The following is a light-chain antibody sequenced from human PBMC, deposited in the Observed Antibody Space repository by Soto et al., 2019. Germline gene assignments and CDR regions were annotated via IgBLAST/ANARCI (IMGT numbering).Light chain of an antibody. Sequence: DIQMTQSPSSLSASVGDRVTITCRASQGIRADLSWYQQQAGKVPKGLIYDASNLHGRVPSRFSGSGSGTDFTLTLSSLQPENFVNYYCLQHHSYPYTFGQGTKLEIK. CDR1: QGIRAD. J-gene: IGKJ2*01. CDR3: LQHHSYPYT. V-gene: IGKV1-17*01. CDR2: DAS.